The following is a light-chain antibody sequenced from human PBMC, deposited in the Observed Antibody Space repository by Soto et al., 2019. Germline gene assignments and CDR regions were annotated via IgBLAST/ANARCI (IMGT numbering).Light chain of an antibody. Sequence: DIQMTQSPSTLSASIGDRVTITCRASQTVYTWLDWYQQKPWTAPKLLIYESSTLHSGVPSRFSGSGSGTEFTLVISRLQPDDLATYYCQQYSSYSPYTFGQGTKVEI. CDR1: QTVYTW. CDR2: ESS. J-gene: IGKJ2*01. CDR3: QQYSSYSPYT. V-gene: IGKV1-5*03.